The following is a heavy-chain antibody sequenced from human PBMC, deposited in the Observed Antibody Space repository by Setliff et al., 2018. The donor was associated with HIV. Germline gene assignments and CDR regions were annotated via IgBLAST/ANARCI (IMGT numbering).Heavy chain of an antibody. CDR3: TPPPGTY. Sequence: GGSLRLSCAASGFTFSSYGMHWVRQAPGKGLEWVGIIKSKAYGETTEYAASVKGRFTLSRDDSKSIAYLQMNSLKTEDTGVYYCTPPPGTYWGQGTLVTVSS. V-gene: IGHV3-49*04. J-gene: IGHJ4*02. CDR2: IKSKAYGETT. D-gene: IGHD1-1*01. CDR1: GFTFSSYG.